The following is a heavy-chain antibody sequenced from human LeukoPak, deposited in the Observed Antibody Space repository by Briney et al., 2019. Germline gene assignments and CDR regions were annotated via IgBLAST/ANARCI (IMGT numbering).Heavy chain of an antibody. J-gene: IGHJ4*02. CDR3: AKDPMYYYDSSGYYAPDY. CDR1: GFTFSSYA. D-gene: IGHD3-22*01. CDR2: ISGSGGST. Sequence: LAGGSPRLSCAASGFTFSSYAMSWVRQAPGKGLEWVSAISGSGGSTYYADSVKGRFTISRDNSKNTLYLQMNSLRAEDTAVYYCAKDPMYYYDSSGYYAPDYWGQGTLVTVSS. V-gene: IGHV3-23*01.